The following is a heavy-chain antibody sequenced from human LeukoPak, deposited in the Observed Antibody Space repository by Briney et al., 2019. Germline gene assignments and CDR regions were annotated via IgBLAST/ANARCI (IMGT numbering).Heavy chain of an antibody. D-gene: IGHD3-10*01. Sequence: GASVKVSCKASGYTFTSYDINWVRQATGQGLEWVGWMNPNSGNTGYAQKFQGRVTITRNTSISTAYMELSSLRSEDTAVYYCARGIMVRGVILRRYYYYYMDVWGKGTTVTVSS. CDR2: MNPNSGNT. V-gene: IGHV1-8*03. J-gene: IGHJ6*03. CDR1: GYTFTSYD. CDR3: ARGIMVRGVILRRYYYYYMDV.